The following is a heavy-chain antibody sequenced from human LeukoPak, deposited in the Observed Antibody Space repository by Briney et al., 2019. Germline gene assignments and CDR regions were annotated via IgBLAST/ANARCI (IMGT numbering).Heavy chain of an antibody. CDR1: GGSFSGYY. CDR2: INHSGST. J-gene: IGHJ4*02. D-gene: IGHD6-13*01. CDR3: ARAPPYSSSWYVY. Sequence: PSETLSLTCAVYGGSFSGYYWSWIRQPPGKGLEWIGEINHSGSTNYNPSLKSRVTISVETSKNQFSLKLSSVTAADTAVYYCARAPPYSSSWYVYWGQGTLVTVSS. V-gene: IGHV4-34*01.